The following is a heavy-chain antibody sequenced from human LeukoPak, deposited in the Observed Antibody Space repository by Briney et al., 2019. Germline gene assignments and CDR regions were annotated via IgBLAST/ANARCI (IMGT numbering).Heavy chain of an antibody. V-gene: IGHV3-21*01. CDR2: ISSSSSYI. J-gene: IGHJ4*02. D-gene: IGHD2-15*01. CDR3: ARDLIRPDTYCSGGSCHIDY. Sequence: GGSLRLSCAASGFTFSSYSMNWVRQAPGKGLEWVSSISSSSSYIYYADSVKGRFTISRDNAKNSLYLQMNGLRAEDTAVYYCARDLIRPDTYCSGGSCHIDYWGQGTLVTVSS. CDR1: GFTFSSYS.